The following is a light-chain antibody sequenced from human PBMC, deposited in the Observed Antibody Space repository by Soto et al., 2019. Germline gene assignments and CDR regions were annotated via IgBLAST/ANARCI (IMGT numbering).Light chain of an antibody. Sequence: EVVLTHSPVTLSLSPGERATLSCRASQSITNNYLAWYQQKPGQAPRLLIYGASTRATSIAARFSGSGSGTEFTLTISSLQSEDFAVYYCQQYNNWPWTFGQGTNVDIK. V-gene: IGKV3-15*01. CDR2: GAS. J-gene: IGKJ1*01. CDR3: QQYNNWPWT. CDR1: QSITNN.